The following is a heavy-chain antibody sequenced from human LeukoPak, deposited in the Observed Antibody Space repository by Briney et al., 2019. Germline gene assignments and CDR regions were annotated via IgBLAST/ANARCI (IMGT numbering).Heavy chain of an antibody. CDR2: IYYSGTT. V-gene: IGHV4-31*03. CDR3: ARHFSGYSYGCDS. J-gene: IGHJ4*02. CDR1: GGSFSSGGDY. Sequence: SPTLSLTCTVSGGSFSSGGDYWSWIRQHPGKGLEWIGYIYYSGTTYYNPSLKSRVSMSVDTSKNQFSLKLSSVTAADTAVYYCARHFSGYSYGCDSWGQGTLVTVSS. D-gene: IGHD5-18*01.